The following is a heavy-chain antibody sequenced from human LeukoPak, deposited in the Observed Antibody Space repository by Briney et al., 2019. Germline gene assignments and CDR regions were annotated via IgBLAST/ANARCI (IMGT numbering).Heavy chain of an antibody. D-gene: IGHD6-13*01. V-gene: IGHV3-74*01. CDR1: GFTFSNYW. Sequence: GGSLRLSCAASGFTFSNYWMHWVRQAPGKGLVWVSRINTDGSSTSYADSVKGRFTISRDNAKNTLYLQMNSLRAEDTAVYYCARAPGQQQLVAGDIWGQGTMVTVSS. CDR2: INTDGSST. J-gene: IGHJ3*02. CDR3: ARAPGQQQLVAGDI.